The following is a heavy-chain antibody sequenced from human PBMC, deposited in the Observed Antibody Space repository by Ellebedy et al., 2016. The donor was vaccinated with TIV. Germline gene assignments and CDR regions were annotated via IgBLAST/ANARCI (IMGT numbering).Heavy chain of an antibody. CDR1: GFTFGSYA. CDR2: IGGNGDNT. J-gene: IGHJ4*02. Sequence: GESLKISCAASGFTFGSYAMSWVRQAPGKGLEWVSAIGGNGDNTYYEDSVKGRITLSSDNSRDTLYLQMNNLRVEETALYYRSKDLRSGWFGLFDSWGQGTLATVSS. CDR3: SKDLRSGWFGLFDS. V-gene: IGHV3-23*01. D-gene: IGHD6-19*01.